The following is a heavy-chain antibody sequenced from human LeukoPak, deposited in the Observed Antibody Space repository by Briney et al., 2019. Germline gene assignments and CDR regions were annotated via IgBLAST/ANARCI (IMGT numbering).Heavy chain of an antibody. CDR3: ATIGDRRTGELYRIDY. CDR2: VSYDGSNK. J-gene: IGHJ4*02. D-gene: IGHD7-27*01. V-gene: IGHV3-30-3*01. Sequence: GGSLRLFCAASGFTFSSYSMHWVRQAPGKGLEWVAVVSYDGSNKYYADSVTGRFTISRDNSKNTLFLQMNSLRAEDAAVYYCATIGDRRTGELYRIDYWGQGTLVTVSS. CDR1: GFTFSSYS.